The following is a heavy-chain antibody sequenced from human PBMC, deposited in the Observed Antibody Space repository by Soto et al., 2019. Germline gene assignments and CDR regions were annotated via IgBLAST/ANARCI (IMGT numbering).Heavy chain of an antibody. CDR1: GYTFTSHG. J-gene: IGHJ4*02. V-gene: IGHV1-18*01. CDR3: ARALEGQWLTDY. Sequence: QVQLVQSGAEVKKPGASVKVSRKASGYTFTSHGISWVRQAPGQRLEWMGWISAYNGNTNYAQKLKGRVTTTTDTSTSTAYMELRSLRSDDTAVYYCARALEGQWLTDYWGQGTLVTVSS. CDR2: ISAYNGNT. D-gene: IGHD6-19*01.